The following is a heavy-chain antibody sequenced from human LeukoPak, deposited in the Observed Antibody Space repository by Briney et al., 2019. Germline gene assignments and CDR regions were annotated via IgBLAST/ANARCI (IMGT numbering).Heavy chain of an antibody. J-gene: IGHJ4*02. Sequence: SETLSLTCAVYGGSFSDYYWSWIRQPPGKGLEWIGEINHSGSTNQKPSLKSRVSISVDTSKNQISLKLSSVTAADTAVYYCARGGHGPLLDFWGQGTLVTVSS. CDR1: GGSFSDYY. V-gene: IGHV4-34*01. CDR3: ARGGHGPLLDF. CDR2: INHSGST.